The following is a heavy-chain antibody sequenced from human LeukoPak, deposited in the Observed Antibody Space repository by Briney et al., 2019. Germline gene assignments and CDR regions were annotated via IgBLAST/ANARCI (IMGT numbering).Heavy chain of an antibody. Sequence: GGSLRLSCTASGFTFGDYAMSWFRQAPGKGLEWVGFIRSKAYGGTTEYAASVKGRFTISKDDSKSIAYLQMNSLKTEDTAVYYCTRFTWIQLHFDYWGQGTLVTVSS. V-gene: IGHV3-49*03. CDR3: TRFTWIQLHFDY. J-gene: IGHJ4*02. CDR2: IRSKAYGGTT. D-gene: IGHD5-18*01. CDR1: GFTFGDYA.